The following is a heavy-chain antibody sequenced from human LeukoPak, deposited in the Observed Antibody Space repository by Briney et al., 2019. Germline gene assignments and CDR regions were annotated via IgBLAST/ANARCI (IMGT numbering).Heavy chain of an antibody. CDR3: AKDPIASGSYLFDP. CDR2: ISGSGGNT. D-gene: IGHD3-10*01. Sequence: PGGSLRLSCAASGFTFSNYALNWVRQAPGKGLEWVSAISGSGGNTYYADSVKGRFTISRDNSRNTLYLQMNSLRAEDTAVYYCAKDPIASGSYLFDPWGQGTLVTVSS. J-gene: IGHJ5*02. V-gene: IGHV3-23*01. CDR1: GFTFSNYA.